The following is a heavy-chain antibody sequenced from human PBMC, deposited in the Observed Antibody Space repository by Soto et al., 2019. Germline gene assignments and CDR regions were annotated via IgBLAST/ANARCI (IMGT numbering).Heavy chain of an antibody. CDR3: ARSAGGSYPQYDY. D-gene: IGHD1-26*01. CDR2: MSYDGRDK. V-gene: IGHV3-30*04. J-gene: IGHJ4*02. CDR1: GFTFSSYA. Sequence: GGSLRLSCAASGFTFSSYAMHWVRQAPGTGLEWVAVMSYDGRDKYYPDSVKGRFTISRDNSKNTLYLQMNSLRAEDTAVYYCARSAGGSYPQYDYWGQGTLVTVSS.